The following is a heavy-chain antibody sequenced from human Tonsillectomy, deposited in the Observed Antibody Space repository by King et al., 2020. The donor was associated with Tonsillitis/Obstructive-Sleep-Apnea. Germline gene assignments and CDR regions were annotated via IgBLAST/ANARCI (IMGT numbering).Heavy chain of an antibody. Sequence: QLVESGGGVVQPGRSLRLSCAASGSTFSDYAMHWVRKAPGKGLEWVAFISYDGSDKYYADSVKGRFTISRNNSKNKLYLQMNSLRVEDTAVYYCARETNSFDYWGQGTLVTVSS. CDR1: GSTFSDYA. CDR2: ISYDGSDK. D-gene: IGHD4-23*01. CDR3: ARETNSFDY. V-gene: IGHV3-30*04. J-gene: IGHJ4*02.